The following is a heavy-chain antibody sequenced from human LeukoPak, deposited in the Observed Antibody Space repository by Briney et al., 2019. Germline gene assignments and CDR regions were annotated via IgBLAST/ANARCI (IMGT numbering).Heavy chain of an antibody. D-gene: IGHD3-10*01. CDR3: AKGNYYGSGSYYSAFDY. V-gene: IGHV3-9*01. Sequence: PGGSLRLSCAASGFTFDDYAMHWVRQAPGKGLEWVPGISWNSGSIGYADSVKGRFTISRDNAKNSLYLQMNSLRAEDTALYYCAKGNYYGSGSYYSAFDYWGQGTLVTVSS. J-gene: IGHJ4*02. CDR2: ISWNSGSI. CDR1: GFTFDDYA.